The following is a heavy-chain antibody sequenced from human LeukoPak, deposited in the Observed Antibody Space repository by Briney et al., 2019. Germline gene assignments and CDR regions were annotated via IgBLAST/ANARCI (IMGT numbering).Heavy chain of an antibody. Sequence: GASVKVSCKASGGTFSSYTISWVRQAPGQGLEWMGRIIPILGIANYAQKFQGRVTITADKSTSTAYMELSSLRSEATAVYYCARVKDYYALRDWGQGTLVTVSS. J-gene: IGHJ4*02. CDR3: ARVKDYYALRD. V-gene: IGHV1-69*02. CDR2: IIPILGIA. D-gene: IGHD3-22*01. CDR1: GGTFSSYT.